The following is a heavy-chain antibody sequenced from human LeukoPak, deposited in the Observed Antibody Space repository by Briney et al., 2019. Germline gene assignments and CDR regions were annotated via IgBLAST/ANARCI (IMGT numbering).Heavy chain of an antibody. CDR1: GGSFSGYY. D-gene: IGHD3-16*02. Sequence: SETLSLTCAVYGGSFSGYYWSWIRQPPGKGLEWIGEINHSGSTNYNPSLKSRVTISVDTSKNQFSLKLSSVTAADTAVYYCARVRLGELSLGWFDPWGQGTLVTVSS. J-gene: IGHJ5*02. CDR3: ARVRLGELSLGWFDP. CDR2: INHSGST. V-gene: IGHV4-34*01.